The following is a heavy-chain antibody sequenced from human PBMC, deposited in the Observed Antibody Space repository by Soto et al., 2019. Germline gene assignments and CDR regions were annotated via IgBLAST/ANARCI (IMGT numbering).Heavy chain of an antibody. J-gene: IGHJ4*02. CDR1: GGSISSYY. CDR3: ARWYCRSTSCYAYYFDY. D-gene: IGHD2-2*01. CDR2: IYYSGST. Sequence: SLTCTVSGGSISSYYWSWIRQPPGKGLEWIGYIYYSGSTNYNPSLKSRVTISVDTSKNQFSLKLSSVTAADTAVYYCARWYCRSTSCYAYYFDYWGQGTLVTVSS. V-gene: IGHV4-59*08.